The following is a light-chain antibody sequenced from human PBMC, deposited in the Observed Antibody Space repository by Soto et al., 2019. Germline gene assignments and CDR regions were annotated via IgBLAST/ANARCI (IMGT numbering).Light chain of an antibody. CDR2: EVS. Sequence: QSALTQPASVSGSPGQSITISCTGTSSDVGGYKYVSWYQQHPGRAPKLMIFEVSNRPSGVSNRFSGSKSCNTASLTISRLQAEDEADYYCSSYTSSSTLVFGGGTKVTVL. J-gene: IGLJ3*02. V-gene: IGLV2-14*01. CDR3: SSYTSSSTLV. CDR1: SSDVGGYKY.